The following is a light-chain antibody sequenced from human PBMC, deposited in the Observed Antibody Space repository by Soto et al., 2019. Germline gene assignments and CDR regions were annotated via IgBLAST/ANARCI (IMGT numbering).Light chain of an antibody. Sequence: QSFLTQPASVSGSPGQSITISCTGTSSDVGGYNYVSWYQQHPGKAPKLMIYEVSNRPSGVSNRFSGSKSGNTASLTISGLQAEDEADYYCSPYTSSSTLLYVFGTGTKVTVL. J-gene: IGLJ1*01. CDR1: SSDVGGYNY. CDR3: SPYTSSSTLLYV. V-gene: IGLV2-14*01. CDR2: EVS.